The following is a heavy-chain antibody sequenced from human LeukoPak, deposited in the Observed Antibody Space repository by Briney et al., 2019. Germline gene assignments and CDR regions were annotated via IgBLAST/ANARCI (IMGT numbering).Heavy chain of an antibody. V-gene: IGHV1-69*05. Sequence: SVKVSCKASGGTFSSYAISWVRQAPGQGLEWMGRIIPIFGTANYAQKFQGRVTITTDESTSTAYMELSSLRSEDTAVYYCARGGYDLVVVVAATPDDYFDYWGQGTLVTVSS. CDR3: ARGGYDLVVVVAATPDDYFDY. J-gene: IGHJ4*02. CDR2: IIPIFGTA. D-gene: IGHD2-15*01. CDR1: GGTFSSYA.